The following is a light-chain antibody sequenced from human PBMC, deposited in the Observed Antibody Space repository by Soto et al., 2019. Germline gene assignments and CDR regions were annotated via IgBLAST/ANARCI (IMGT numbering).Light chain of an antibody. V-gene: IGLV1-47*02. CDR3: AAWDDSLNVV. Sequence: QSVLTQPPSASGTPGQRVTISCSGSSFNIASNPVYWYQQVPGTAPKLIIYNNNQRPSGVPDRFSGSKSGTSASLVIGGLRSEDEAEYYCAAWDDSLNVVFGGGTKLTVL. CDR2: NNN. CDR1: SFNIASNP. J-gene: IGLJ2*01.